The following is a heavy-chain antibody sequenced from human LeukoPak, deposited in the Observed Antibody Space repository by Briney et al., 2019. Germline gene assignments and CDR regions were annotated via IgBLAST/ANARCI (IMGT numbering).Heavy chain of an antibody. CDR2: INSDGGTT. V-gene: IGHV3-74*01. CDR3: AREGSSGWYSYYYYYMDV. J-gene: IGHJ6*03. D-gene: IGHD6-19*01. Sequence: GGSLRLSCVASGFSFRNYWMHWVRHAPGKGLVWVSRINSDGGTTNYAHSVEGRFTISRDNAKNSLYLQMNSLRAEETAVYYCAREGSSGWYSYYYYYMDVWGKGTTVTVSS. CDR1: GFSFRNYW.